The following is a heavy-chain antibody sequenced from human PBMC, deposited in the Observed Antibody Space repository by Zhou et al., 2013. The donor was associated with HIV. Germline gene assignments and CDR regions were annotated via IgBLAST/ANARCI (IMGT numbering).Heavy chain of an antibody. CDR2: IISIFETT. Sequence: QVQLVQSGAEVKKPGSSVKVSCKASGGSFTNSALSWVRQAPGQGLEWMGGIISIFETTNYAQKFQGRVTMTTDTSTSTAYMELRSLRFDDTAVYYCAREVRRTLSLGDLSLNDYWGQGTLVTVSS. J-gene: IGHJ4*02. CDR1: GGSFTNSA. D-gene: IGHD3-16*02. V-gene: IGHV1-69*05. CDR3: AREVRRTLSLGDLSLNDY.